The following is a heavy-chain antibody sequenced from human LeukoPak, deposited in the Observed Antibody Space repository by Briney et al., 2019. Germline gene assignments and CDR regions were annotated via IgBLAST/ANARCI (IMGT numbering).Heavy chain of an antibody. D-gene: IGHD3-16*01. J-gene: IGHJ4*02. Sequence: SETLSLTCAVSGGSISSGGYSWSWIRQPPGKGLEWIGYIYHSGSTYYNPSLKSRVTISVDRSKNQFSLKLSSVTAADTAVYYCARGPVSSLGYFDYWGQGTLVTVSS. CDR2: IYHSGST. CDR1: GGSISSGGYS. CDR3: ARGPVSSLGYFDY. V-gene: IGHV4-30-2*01.